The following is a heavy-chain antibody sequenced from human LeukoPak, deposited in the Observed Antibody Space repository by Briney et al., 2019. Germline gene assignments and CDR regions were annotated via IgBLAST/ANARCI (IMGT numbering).Heavy chain of an antibody. CDR2: IYPGDSDT. CDR3: ARRAYYGSEIMNAFDL. D-gene: IGHD3-10*01. CDR1: GNSFTNDW. V-gene: IGHV5-51*01. Sequence: GESLKISCKGSGNSFTNDWIAWVRQMPGKGLEWMGIIYPGDSDTRYSPSFQGQVTISGDKSTSTAYLQWSSLKASDTAMYYCARRAYYGSEIMNAFDLWGQGTMVTVSS. J-gene: IGHJ3*01.